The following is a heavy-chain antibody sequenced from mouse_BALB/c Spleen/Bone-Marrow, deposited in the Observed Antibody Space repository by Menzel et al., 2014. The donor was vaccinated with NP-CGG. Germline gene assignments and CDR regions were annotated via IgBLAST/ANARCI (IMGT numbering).Heavy chain of an antibody. Sequence: EVMLVESGGGLVKPGGSLKLSCAASGFTFSDYYMYWVRQTPEKRLEWVATISDGGSYTYYPESVKGRFTISRDNAKNNRYLQMSSLKSEDTAMYYCARDGNYYAMDYWGQGTSVTVSS. J-gene: IGHJ4*01. CDR1: GFTFSDYY. V-gene: IGHV5-4*02. D-gene: IGHD2-1*01. CDR2: ISDGGSYT. CDR3: ARDGNYYAMDY.